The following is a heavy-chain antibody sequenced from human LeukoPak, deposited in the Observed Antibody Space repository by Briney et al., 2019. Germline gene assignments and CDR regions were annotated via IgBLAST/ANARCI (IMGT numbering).Heavy chain of an antibody. V-gene: IGHV4-59*01. J-gene: IGHJ6*02. CDR2: IYYSGST. CDR3: ARDRLVVPAYYYYGMDV. CDR1: GGSISSYY. D-gene: IGHD2-2*01. Sequence: SETLSLTCTVSGGSISSYYWSWIRQPPGKGLEWIGYIYYSGSTNCNPSLKSRVTISVDTSKNQFSLKLSSVTAADTAVYYCARDRLVVPAYYYYGMDVWGQGTTVTVSS.